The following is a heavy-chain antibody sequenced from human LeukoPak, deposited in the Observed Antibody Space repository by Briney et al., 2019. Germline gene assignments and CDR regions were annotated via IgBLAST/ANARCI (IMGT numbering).Heavy chain of an antibody. Sequence: SGTLSLTCAVSGGSISSTNWWSWVRQPPGKGLEWIGEIYHSGSTNYNPSLKSRVTISVDKSKNQFSLKLSSVTAADTAVYYCARSQSYYDILTGYAPYGMDVWGQGTTVTVSS. V-gene: IGHV4-4*02. CDR2: IYHSGST. D-gene: IGHD3-9*01. CDR3: ARSQSYYDILTGYAPYGMDV. CDR1: GGSISSTNW. J-gene: IGHJ6*02.